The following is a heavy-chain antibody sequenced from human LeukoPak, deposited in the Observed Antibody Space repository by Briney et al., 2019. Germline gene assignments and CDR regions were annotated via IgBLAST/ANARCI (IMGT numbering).Heavy chain of an antibody. CDR3: ARVYSSPWGGGRDFDY. V-gene: IGHV4-4*02. Sequence: SETLSLTCTVSGGSISSSNWWSWVRQPPGKGLEWIGEIYYSGSTNYNPSLKSRVTISVDKSKNQFSLKLSSVTAADTAVYYCARVYSSPWGGGRDFDYWGQGTLVTVSS. CDR2: IYYSGST. J-gene: IGHJ4*02. CDR1: GGSISSSNW. D-gene: IGHD6-13*01.